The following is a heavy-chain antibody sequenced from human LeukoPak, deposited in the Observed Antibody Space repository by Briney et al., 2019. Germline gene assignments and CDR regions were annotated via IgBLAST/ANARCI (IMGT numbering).Heavy chain of an antibody. CDR1: GFTFSSYW. J-gene: IGHJ4*02. CDR3: ARERGSHCFDY. Sequence: GGSLRLSCAASGFTFSSYWMSWARQAPGKGLEWVANIKQDGSEKYYVDSVKGRFTISRDNAKNSLYLQMNSLRAEDTAVYYCARERGSHCFDYWGQGTLVTVSS. V-gene: IGHV3-7*01. D-gene: IGHD3-10*01. CDR2: IKQDGSEK.